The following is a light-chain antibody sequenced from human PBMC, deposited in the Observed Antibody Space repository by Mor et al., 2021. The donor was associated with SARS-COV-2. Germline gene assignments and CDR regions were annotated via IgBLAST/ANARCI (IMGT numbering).Light chain of an antibody. J-gene: IGLJ2*01. V-gene: IGLV2-8*01. CDR3: SSYGGSRDLI. Sequence: VSWYQKYPGKAPRLIIYEVDKRPSGVPGRFSGSKSGNTASLTVSGVQADDEADYFCSSYGGSRDLIFGGGTKLTVL. CDR2: EVD.